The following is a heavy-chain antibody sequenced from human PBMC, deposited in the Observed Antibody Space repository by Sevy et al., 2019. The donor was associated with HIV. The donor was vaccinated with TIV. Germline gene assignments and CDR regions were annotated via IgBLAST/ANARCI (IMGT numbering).Heavy chain of an antibody. V-gene: IGHV3-23*01. Sequence: GESLKISCAASGFIFSSYVMTWVRQAPGKGLEWVSTIIGSGGYTYYAESVKGRFTISRDNSNNILYLQMNSLRAEDTAVYYCEAITTAGRDYWGQGTLVTVSS. J-gene: IGHJ4*02. D-gene: IGHD6-13*01. CDR3: EAITTAGRDY. CDR1: GFIFSSYV. CDR2: IIGSGGYT.